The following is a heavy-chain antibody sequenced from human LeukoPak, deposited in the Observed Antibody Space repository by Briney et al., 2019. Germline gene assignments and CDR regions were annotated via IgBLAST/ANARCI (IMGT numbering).Heavy chain of an antibody. CDR2: VSAYNGNT. D-gene: IGHD3-22*01. CDR3: ARSRDYYDDFDY. Sequence: ASVKVSCKASGYTFTSYGISWVRQAPGQGLEWMGWVSAYNGNTNYAQNLQGRVTMTTDTSTSTAYVELRSLRSDDTAVYYCARSRDYYDDFDYWGQGTLVTVSS. V-gene: IGHV1-18*01. J-gene: IGHJ4*02. CDR1: GYTFTSYG.